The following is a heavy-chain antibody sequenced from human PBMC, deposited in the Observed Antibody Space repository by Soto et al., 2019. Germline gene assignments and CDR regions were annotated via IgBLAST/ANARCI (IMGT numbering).Heavy chain of an antibody. V-gene: IGHV3-72*01. CDR3: ARYRITMVRGVITQNYYYYGMDV. D-gene: IGHD3-10*01. CDR2: TRNKANSYTT. J-gene: IGHJ6*02. Sequence: EVQLVVSGGGLVQPGGSLRLSCAASGFTFTTYWMHWVRQGPGKGPVWVGRTRNKANSYTTEYAASVKGRFTISRDDSKNSLYLQMNSLKTEDTAVYYCARYRITMVRGVITQNYYYYGMDVWGQGTTVTVSS. CDR1: GFTFTTYW.